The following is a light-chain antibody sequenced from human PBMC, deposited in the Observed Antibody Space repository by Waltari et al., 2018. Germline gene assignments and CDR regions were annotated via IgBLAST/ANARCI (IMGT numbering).Light chain of an antibody. CDR2: ETS. V-gene: IGKV3-20*01. CDR3: QKYERLPAT. CDR1: QSISKY. Sequence: EIMLTQSPATLSLSPGERATLSCRASQSISKYLAWYQQKPGQAPRLLIYETSRRVTGIPDRFSGSGSGTDFSLTISRLEPEDFAVYYCQKYERLPATFGQGTKVEFK. J-gene: IGKJ1*01.